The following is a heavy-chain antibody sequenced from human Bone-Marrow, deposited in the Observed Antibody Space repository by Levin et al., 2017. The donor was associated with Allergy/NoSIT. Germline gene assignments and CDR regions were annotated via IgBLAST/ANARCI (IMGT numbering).Heavy chain of an antibody. CDR1: DDSISKGDYY. V-gene: IGHV4-31*03. Sequence: SETLSLTCTVSDDSISKGDYYWNWIRQHPGTGLEWIGYIYHSGSTSYSPSLRSRLTMSLDTSRSRFSLNLRSVTAADTAAYYCARGRPSSHLGEMSTFYDYWGQGALGTVSS. J-gene: IGHJ4*02. D-gene: IGHD3-16*01. CDR3: ARGRPSSHLGEMSTFYDY. CDR2: IYHSGST.